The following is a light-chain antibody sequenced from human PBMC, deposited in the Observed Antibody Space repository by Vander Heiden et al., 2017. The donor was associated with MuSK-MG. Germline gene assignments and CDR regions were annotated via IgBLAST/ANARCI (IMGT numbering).Light chain of an antibody. CDR1: SSNIGNND. CDR3: GTWNSSLSGV. Sequence: QSGLTQPPSVSAAPGQTVTISCSGSSSNIGNNDVSWYQQLPGTAPKLLIYDNSERPSGIPDRFSGSKSGTSATLGITGLQTGDEADYYCGTWNSSLSGVFGTGTKVTVL. CDR2: DNS. V-gene: IGLV1-51*01. J-gene: IGLJ1*01.